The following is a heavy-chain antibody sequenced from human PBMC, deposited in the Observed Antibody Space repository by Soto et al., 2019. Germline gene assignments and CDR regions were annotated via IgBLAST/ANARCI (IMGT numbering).Heavy chain of an antibody. Sequence: SETLSLTCGVSGGSISSGGYSWNWIRQPPGKGLEWIGYIYQSGSSYYNPSLKSRVTISIDRSKNQFSLKLSSVTAADTAMYYCARAHYYYGMDVWGQGTMVTVS. CDR3: ARAHYYYGMDV. V-gene: IGHV4-30-2*01. CDR2: IYQSGSS. CDR1: GGSISSGGYS. J-gene: IGHJ6*01.